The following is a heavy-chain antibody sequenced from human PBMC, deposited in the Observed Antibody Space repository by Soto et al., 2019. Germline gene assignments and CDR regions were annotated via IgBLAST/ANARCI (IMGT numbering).Heavy chain of an antibody. Sequence: ASVKVSCKASGYTFTGYDINWVRQATGQGLEWMGWMNPNSGNTGYAQKFQGRVTMTRNTSISTAYMELSSLRSEDTAVYYCARGRYTMVRGVINTLVGYWGQGTLVTV. CDR2: MNPNSGNT. J-gene: IGHJ4*02. V-gene: IGHV1-8*01. D-gene: IGHD3-10*01. CDR1: GYTFTGYD. CDR3: ARGRYTMVRGVINTLVGY.